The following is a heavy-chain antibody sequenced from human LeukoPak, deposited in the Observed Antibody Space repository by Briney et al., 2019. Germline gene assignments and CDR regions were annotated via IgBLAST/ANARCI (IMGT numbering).Heavy chain of an antibody. V-gene: IGHV3-21*01. CDR3: ARDGMLYSSSWYSWFDP. CDR2: ISSSSSYI. CDR1: GFTFSSYS. D-gene: IGHD6-13*01. J-gene: IGHJ5*02. Sequence: GGSLRLSCAASGFTFSSYSMNWVRQAPGKGLEWVSSISSSSSYIYYADSVKGRFTISRDNAKNSLYLQMNSLRAEDTAVYYCARDGMLYSSSWYSWFDPWGQGTLVTVSS.